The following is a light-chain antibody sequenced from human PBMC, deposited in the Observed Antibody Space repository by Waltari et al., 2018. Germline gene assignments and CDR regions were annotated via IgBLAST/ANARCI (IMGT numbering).Light chain of an antibody. V-gene: IGKV3-11*01. J-gene: IGKJ1*01. CDR3: QQRSNWPVT. Sequence: EVVLTQSPATLSLSPGERATLSCRASQSVVNHLLWYQQEPGQAPSLLIFDPSNRATGVPARFSGSGSGTDFTLTIYSLEPEDFALYFCQQRSNWPVTFGQGTRVEAK. CDR2: DPS. CDR1: QSVVNH.